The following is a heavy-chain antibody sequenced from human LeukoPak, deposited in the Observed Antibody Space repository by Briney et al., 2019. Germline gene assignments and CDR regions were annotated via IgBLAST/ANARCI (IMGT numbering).Heavy chain of an antibody. D-gene: IGHD7-27*01. CDR1: GGSVSSGNYY. CDR2: IYYSGST. J-gene: IGHJ4*02. CDR3: ARGWGFFDY. V-gene: IGHV4-61*01. Sequence: SETLSLTCSVSGGSVSSGNYYWSWIRQPPGKGLEWIGYIYYSGSTDYNPSLKSRVTISVDTSKNQFSLTLSSVTAADTAVYYCARGWGFFDYWGQGTLVTVSS.